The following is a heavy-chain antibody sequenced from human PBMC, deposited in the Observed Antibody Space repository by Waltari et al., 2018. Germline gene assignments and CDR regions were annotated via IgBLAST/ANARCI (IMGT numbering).Heavy chain of an antibody. J-gene: IGHJ1*01. CDR2: MQYRGST. CDR3: GRIAFGDDGGYFQH. D-gene: IGHD4-17*01. V-gene: IGHV4-39*01. CDR1: GGSLRPHYN. Sequence: QLQLQESGPGLVKPSETLSLTCTVSGGSLRPHYNWGWIRQPPGKGLEWMGNMQYRGSTFYNPSLKSRVTISLDTSKNQFSLRLSSVGAADTAVYFCGRIAFGDDGGYFQHWGQGTLVTVSS.